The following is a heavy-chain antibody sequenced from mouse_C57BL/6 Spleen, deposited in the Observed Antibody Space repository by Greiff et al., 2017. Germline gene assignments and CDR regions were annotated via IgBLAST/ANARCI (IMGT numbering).Heavy chain of an antibody. J-gene: IGHJ4*01. V-gene: IGHV5-4*01. D-gene: IGHD2-3*01. CDR2: ISDGGSYT. Sequence: EVMLVESGGGLVKPGGSPKLSCAASGFTFSSYAMSWVRQTPEKRLEWVATISDGGSYTYYPDNVKGRFTISRDNAKNNLYLQMSHLKSEDTAMYYCARDQDDGYYSYYAMDYWGQGTSVTVSS. CDR1: GFTFSSYA. CDR3: ARDQDDGYYSYYAMDY.